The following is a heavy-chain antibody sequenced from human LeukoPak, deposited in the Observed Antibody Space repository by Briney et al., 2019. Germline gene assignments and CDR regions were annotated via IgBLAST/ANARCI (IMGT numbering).Heavy chain of an antibody. Sequence: GGPLRLSCAVSGFTFSSYGMHWVRQAPGKGLEWVAVISHDGSDKYYADSVKGRFTISRDNSKNTVFLEMNSLRSEDTALYLCARDAGWLRFYWYFDLWGRGTLVAVSS. CDR1: GFTFSSYG. J-gene: IGHJ2*01. D-gene: IGHD5-24*01. V-gene: IGHV3-30*03. CDR2: ISHDGSDK. CDR3: ARDAGWLRFYWYFDL.